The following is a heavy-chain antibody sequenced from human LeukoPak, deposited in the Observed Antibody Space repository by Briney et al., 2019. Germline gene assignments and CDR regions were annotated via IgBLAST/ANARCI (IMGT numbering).Heavy chain of an antibody. Sequence: GGSLRLSCAASGFTLSSYAMSWVRQAPGKGLEWVSAISDTGNTYHADSVKGRFTISRDSSKNTLFLQMNRLRPEDTAVYYCAKTGGSGIVVVISKEYYFDYWGQGTLVTVSS. CDR2: ISDTGNT. D-gene: IGHD3-22*01. CDR1: GFTLSSYA. CDR3: AKTGGSGIVVVISKEYYFDY. V-gene: IGHV3-23*01. J-gene: IGHJ4*02.